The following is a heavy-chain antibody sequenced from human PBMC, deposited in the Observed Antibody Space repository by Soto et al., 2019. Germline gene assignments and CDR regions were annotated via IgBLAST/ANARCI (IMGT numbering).Heavy chain of an antibody. Sequence: GGSLRLSCAASGFTFSSYAMHWVRQAPGKGLEWMTVISYDGSNKYYADSVKGRFTISRDNSTNTVYLQMNSLRAEDTAVYYCAKDMKATILYYLDYWGQGTRVTVSS. J-gene: IGHJ4*02. D-gene: IGHD5-12*01. V-gene: IGHV3-30*18. CDR1: GFTFSSYA. CDR3: AKDMKATILYYLDY. CDR2: ISYDGSNK.